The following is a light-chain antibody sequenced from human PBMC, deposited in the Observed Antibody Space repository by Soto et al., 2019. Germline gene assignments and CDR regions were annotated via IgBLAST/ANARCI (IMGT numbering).Light chain of an antibody. J-gene: IGLJ2*01. CDR1: SSDVGGYDY. CDR3: TYISNSSPLVV. Sequence: QSVLTQPASVSGSPGQSITISCTGTSSDVGGYDYVSWYQQHPGKVPKLMIYDVTNRPSGVSNRFSGSKSGNTASLTISGPQARDEAHYNRTYISNSSPLVVFGGGPHLPVL. CDR2: DVT. V-gene: IGLV2-14*01.